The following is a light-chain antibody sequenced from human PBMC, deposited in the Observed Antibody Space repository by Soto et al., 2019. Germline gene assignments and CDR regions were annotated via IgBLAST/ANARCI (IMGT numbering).Light chain of an antibody. CDR3: TSYTISSTLYV. V-gene: IGLV2-14*01. Sequence: QSALTQPASVSGSPGQSITISCTGTSSDVGGYNYVSWYQQHPGKAPKLMIYDVRNRASGASNRFSGSKSGNTASLTISGLQAEDEADYYCTSYTISSTLYVFGTGTKVTVL. CDR2: DVR. CDR1: SSDVGGYNY. J-gene: IGLJ1*01.